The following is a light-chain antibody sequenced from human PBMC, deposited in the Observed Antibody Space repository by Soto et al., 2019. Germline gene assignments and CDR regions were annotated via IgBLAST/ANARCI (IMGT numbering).Light chain of an antibody. V-gene: IGKV1-39*01. J-gene: IGKJ4*01. CDR3: QQSYSTPRA. CDR2: AAS. CDR1: QSISSY. Sequence: DIQMTQSPSSLSSSVGDRVTITCRASQSISSYLNWYQQKPGKAPKLLIYAASSVQSGVPSRFSGSGSGTDFTLTISSLQPEDFATYYCQQSYSTPRAFGGGTKVEIK.